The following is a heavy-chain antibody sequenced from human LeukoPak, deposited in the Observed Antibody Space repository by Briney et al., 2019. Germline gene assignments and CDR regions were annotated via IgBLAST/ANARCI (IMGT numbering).Heavy chain of an antibody. D-gene: IGHD2-21*01. V-gene: IGHV1-18*01. CDR2: ISGYNDNP. CDR1: GYTFTNFG. J-gene: IGHJ4*02. CDR3: ARDDSAD. Sequence: ASVKVSCKASGYTFTNFGISWVRQAPGQGLEWMGWISGYNDNPNYAQKLQGRVTLTTDTSTSTAHMGLRSLRYDDTAVYYCARDDSADWGQGTLVTVSS.